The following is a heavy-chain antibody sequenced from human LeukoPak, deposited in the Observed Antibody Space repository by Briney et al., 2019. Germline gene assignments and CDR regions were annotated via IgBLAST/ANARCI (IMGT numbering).Heavy chain of an antibody. CDR1: GFTFSSFA. Sequence: GGSLRLSCAASGFTFSSFAISWVRQGPGKGLEWVASISGRGDGTSYADSVKGRFTISRDNTKNSLYLQMNSLRAEDTAVYYCARVPYYYMDVWGKGTTVTVSS. V-gene: IGHV3-23*01. CDR3: ARVPYYYMDV. CDR2: ISGRGDGT. J-gene: IGHJ6*03.